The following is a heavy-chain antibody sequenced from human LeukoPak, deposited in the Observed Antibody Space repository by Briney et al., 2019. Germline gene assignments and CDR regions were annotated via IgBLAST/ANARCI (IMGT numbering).Heavy chain of an antibody. D-gene: IGHD2-15*01. CDR3: ARDGGLDY. CDR2: INPNSGGT. V-gene: IGHV1-2*02. J-gene: IGHJ4*02. Sequence: ASVKVSCTASGYTFTGYYIHWLRQAPGQGLEWMGWINPNSGGTNFAQKFQGRVTMTRDTSISTAYMELSRLRSDDTAVYFCARDGGLDYWGQGTLVTVSS. CDR1: GYTFTGYY.